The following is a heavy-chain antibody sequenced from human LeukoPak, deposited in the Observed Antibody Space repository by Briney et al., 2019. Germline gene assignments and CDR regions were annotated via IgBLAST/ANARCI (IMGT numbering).Heavy chain of an antibody. D-gene: IGHD1-26*01. CDR2: ITNSGGGT. CDR1: GFTFSSYA. J-gene: IGHJ4*02. V-gene: IGHV3-23*01. CDR3: VKFVGAKGY. Sequence: GGSLRLSCEASGFTFSSYAMTWVRQAPGKGLEWVSAITNSGGGTYYADSVKGRFTISRDNSKDTLYLQMNSLKAEDTAVYYCVKFVGAKGYWGQGTLVTVSS.